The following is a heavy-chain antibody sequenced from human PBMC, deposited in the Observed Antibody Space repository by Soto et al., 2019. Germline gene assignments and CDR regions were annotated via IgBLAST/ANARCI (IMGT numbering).Heavy chain of an antibody. J-gene: IGHJ4*02. CDR2: IWYDGSNK. D-gene: IGHD3-3*01. Sequence: QVQLVESGGGVVQPGRSLRLSCAASGFTFSSYGMHWVRQAPGKGLEWVAVIWYDGSNKYYADSVKGRFTISRDNSKHTLYLQMNSLRAEDTAVYYCARDGYDFWSGPHNLGSNYFDYWGQGTLVTVSS. CDR3: ARDGYDFWSGPHNLGSNYFDY. V-gene: IGHV3-33*01. CDR1: GFTFSSYG.